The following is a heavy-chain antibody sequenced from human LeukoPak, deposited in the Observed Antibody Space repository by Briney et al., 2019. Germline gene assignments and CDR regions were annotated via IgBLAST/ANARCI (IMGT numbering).Heavy chain of an antibody. CDR3: ARSSSGWAYWYFDL. CDR1: GGSISSSSYY. V-gene: IGHV4-39*01. D-gene: IGHD6-19*01. Sequence: SETLSLTCTVSGGSISSSSYYWGWIRQPPGKGLEWIGSVYYSGSTYDNPSLKSRVSISVDTSKNKYSLKLSSVTAADTAVYYCARSSSGWAYWYFDLWGRGTLVTVSS. CDR2: VYYSGST. J-gene: IGHJ2*01.